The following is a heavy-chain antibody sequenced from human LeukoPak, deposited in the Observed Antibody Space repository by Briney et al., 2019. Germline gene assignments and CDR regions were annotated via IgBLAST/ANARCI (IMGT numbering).Heavy chain of an antibody. V-gene: IGHV4-39*01. Sequence: PSETLSLTCTVSGGSISSSSYYWGWIRQPPGKGLEWIGSIYYSGSTYYNPSLKSRVTISVDTSKNQFSLKLSSVTAADTAVYYCARHGIRAAYDILNWFDPWGQGTLVTVSS. J-gene: IGHJ5*02. CDR2: IYYSGST. D-gene: IGHD3-9*01. CDR1: GGSISSSSYY. CDR3: ARHGIRAAYDILNWFDP.